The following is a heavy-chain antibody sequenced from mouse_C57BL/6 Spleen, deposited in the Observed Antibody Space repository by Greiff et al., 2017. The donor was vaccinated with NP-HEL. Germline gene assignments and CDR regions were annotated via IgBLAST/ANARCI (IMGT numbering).Heavy chain of an antibody. CDR2: ISSGGSYT. D-gene: IGHD2-5*01. CDR3: ARQGCSNYVGGFAY. Sequence: EVKVVESGGDLVKPGGSLKLSCAASGFTFSSYGMSWVRQTPDKRLEWVATISSGGSYTYYPDSVKGRFTISRDNAKNTLYLQLSSLKSEDTAMYYCARQGCSNYVGGFAYWGQGTLVTVSA. J-gene: IGHJ3*01. V-gene: IGHV5-6*01. CDR1: GFTFSSYG.